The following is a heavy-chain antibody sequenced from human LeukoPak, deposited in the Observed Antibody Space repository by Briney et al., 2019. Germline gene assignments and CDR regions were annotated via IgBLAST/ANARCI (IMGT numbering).Heavy chain of an antibody. D-gene: IGHD2-2*01. CDR2: ISAYNGNT. Sequence: ASVKVSCKASGYTFTGYGISWVRQAPGQGLEWMGWISAYNGNTNYAQKLQGRVTMTTDTSTSTAYMELRSLRSDDTAVYYRARDRRGYCSSTSCYPPGRVADYWGQGTLVTVSS. CDR3: ARDRRGYCSSTSCYPPGRVADY. CDR1: GYTFTGYG. J-gene: IGHJ4*02. V-gene: IGHV1-18*01.